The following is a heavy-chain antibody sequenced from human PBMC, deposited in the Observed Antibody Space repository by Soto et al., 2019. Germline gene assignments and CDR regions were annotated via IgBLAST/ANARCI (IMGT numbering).Heavy chain of an antibody. J-gene: IGHJ4*02. CDR2: IYHSGSI. CDR3: ARASGYCSGGTCFPFDY. Sequence: LSLTCAVAGGSISSGTYSWNWIRQPPGKGLEWIGYIYHSGSILYNPSLKSRVTISLDRSKNQFSLSLSSVTAADTAVYYCARASGYCSGGTCFPFDYWGRGTLVTVSS. D-gene: IGHD2-15*01. V-gene: IGHV4-30-2*01. CDR1: GGSISSGTYS.